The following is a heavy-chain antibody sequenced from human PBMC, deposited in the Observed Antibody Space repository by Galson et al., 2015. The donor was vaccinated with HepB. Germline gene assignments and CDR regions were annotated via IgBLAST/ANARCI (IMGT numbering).Heavy chain of an antibody. J-gene: IGHJ6*02. CDR1: GFTFSSYS. D-gene: IGHD2-2*03. Sequence: SLRLSCAASGFTFSSYSMNWVRQAPGKGLEWVSSISSSSSYIYYADSVKGRFTIFRDNAKNSLYLQMNSLRAEDTAVYYCARKVDIVVVPAAMSHYYYGMDVWGQVTTVTVSS. V-gene: IGHV3-21*01. CDR2: ISSSSSYI. CDR3: ARKVDIVVVPAAMSHYYYGMDV.